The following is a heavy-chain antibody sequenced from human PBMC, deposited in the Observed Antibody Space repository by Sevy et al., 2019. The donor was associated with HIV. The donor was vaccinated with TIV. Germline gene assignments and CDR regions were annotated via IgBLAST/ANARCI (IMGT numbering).Heavy chain of an antibody. V-gene: IGHV4-39*01. CDR2: IYYTGNT. J-gene: IGHJ4*02. CDR3: ARSEASNIVARPLYFFDY. Sequence: SETLSLTCSVSGGSIGSSLYYWGWIRQPPGKGLEWIGSIYYTGNTSYNSSLRSRVTISVDSSKNQFPLRLSSVTAADTAIYFCARSEASNIVARPLYFFDYWGQGALVTVSS. CDR1: GGSIGSSLYY. D-gene: IGHD5-12*01.